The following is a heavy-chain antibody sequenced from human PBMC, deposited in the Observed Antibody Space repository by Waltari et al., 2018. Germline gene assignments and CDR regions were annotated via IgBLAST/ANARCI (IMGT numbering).Heavy chain of an antibody. Sequence: EVQLVQSGAEVKKPGESLKISCKGSGYSFTSYWIGWVRQMPGKGLEWMGIPYPGDSVTRYHRSFQGQVTISADKSISTAYLQWSSLKASDTAMYYCARHYDYVPGRIDYWGQGTLVTVSS. CDR2: PYPGDSVT. CDR3: ARHYDYVPGRIDY. D-gene: IGHD3-16*01. V-gene: IGHV5-51*01. CDR1: GYSFTSYW. J-gene: IGHJ4*02.